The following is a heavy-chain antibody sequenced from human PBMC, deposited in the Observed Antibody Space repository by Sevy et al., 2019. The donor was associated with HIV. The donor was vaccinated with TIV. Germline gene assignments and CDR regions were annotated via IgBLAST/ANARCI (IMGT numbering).Heavy chain of an antibody. CDR2: IKSKSDGGTV. J-gene: IGHJ5*02. V-gene: IGHV3-15*01. CDR1: GFTIRTYN. Sequence: GESLKISCAASGFTIRTYNMNWVRQAAGKGLECVGRIKSKSDGGTVEHAAPVKGRFTISRDDSKDTLYLQMNSLKTEDTAVYFCITYPRITTTGTGGFDPWGQGTLVTVSS. D-gene: IGHD6-13*01. CDR3: ITYPRITTTGTGGFDP.